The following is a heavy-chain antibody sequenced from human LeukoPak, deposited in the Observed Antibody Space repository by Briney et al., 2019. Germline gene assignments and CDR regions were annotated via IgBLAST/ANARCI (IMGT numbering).Heavy chain of an antibody. Sequence: ASVKVSCKASGYTFTGYYMHWVRQAPGQGLDWMGRINPNSGGTNYAQKFQGRVTMTRDTSISTAYMELSRLRSDDTAVYYCARDLKGLELRFYWGQGTLVTVSS. V-gene: IGHV1-2*06. CDR2: INPNSGGT. CDR1: GYTFTGYY. CDR3: ARDLKGLELRFY. D-gene: IGHD1-7*01. J-gene: IGHJ4*02.